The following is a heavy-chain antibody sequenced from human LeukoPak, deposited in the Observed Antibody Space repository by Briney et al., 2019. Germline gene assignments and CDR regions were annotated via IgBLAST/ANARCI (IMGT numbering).Heavy chain of an antibody. D-gene: IGHD6-13*01. Sequence: PSETLSLTCTVSGYSISSGYYWGWIRQPPGNGLEWIGSIYHSGNTYYSPSLKSRVTISVDTSKNQFSLKLSSVTAAETAVYYCARGDYSSSWYEYNWFDPWGQGTLVTVSS. CDR1: GYSISSGYY. V-gene: IGHV4-38-2*02. CDR2: IYHSGNT. CDR3: ARGDYSSSWYEYNWFDP. J-gene: IGHJ5*02.